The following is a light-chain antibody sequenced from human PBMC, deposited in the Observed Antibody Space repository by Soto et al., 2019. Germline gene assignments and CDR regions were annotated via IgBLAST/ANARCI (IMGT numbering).Light chain of an antibody. CDR1: SSDVGGYIY. CDR3: SSYAGSNNLL. J-gene: IGLJ2*01. V-gene: IGLV2-8*01. CDR2: EVT. Sequence: QSALTQPPSASGSPGQSVTISCTGTSSDVGGYIYVSWYQHHPGKAPKLLIYEVTKRPSGVPDRFSGSKSGNTASLTVSGLQAEYEADYYCSSYAGSNNLLFGGGTKLTVL.